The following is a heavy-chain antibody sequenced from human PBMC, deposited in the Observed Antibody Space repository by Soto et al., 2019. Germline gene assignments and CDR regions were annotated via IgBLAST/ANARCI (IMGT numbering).Heavy chain of an antibody. Sequence: ASVKVSCKASGYTFTSYAMHWVRQAPGQRLEWMGWINAGNGNTKYSQKFQGRVTITRDTSASTAYTELSSLRSEDTAVYYCAKTQGGSPAPIYWGQGTLVTVSS. CDR1: GYTFTSYA. J-gene: IGHJ4*02. D-gene: IGHD2-2*01. CDR2: INAGNGNT. V-gene: IGHV1-3*01. CDR3: AKTQGGSPAPIY.